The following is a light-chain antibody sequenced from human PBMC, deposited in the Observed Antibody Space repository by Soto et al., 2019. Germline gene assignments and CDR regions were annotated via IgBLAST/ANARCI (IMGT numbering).Light chain of an antibody. CDR2: GVN. CDR3: TAAGGSYVPGV. Sequence: QSVRTQPPSASGSPGQSVNSSCTGTSSDVGSYNYVSWYQQHPDKTPKLIIYGVNERPSGVTDRFSGSKSGNTASLPVSGLQAEDEADYKCTAAGGSYVPGVFGGVTKLTVL. CDR1: SSDVGSYNY. J-gene: IGLJ3*02. V-gene: IGLV2-8*01.